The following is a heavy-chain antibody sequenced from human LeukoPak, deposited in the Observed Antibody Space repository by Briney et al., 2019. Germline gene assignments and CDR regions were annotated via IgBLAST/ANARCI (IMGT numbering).Heavy chain of an antibody. CDR2: ISGSGGST. CDR1: GFTFSSYA. CDR3: ARKHLIVVVPAAIRRGFDC. J-gene: IGHJ4*02. Sequence: GGSLRLSCAASGFTFSSYAMSWVRQAPGKGLEWVSAISGSGGSTYYADSVKGRFTISRDNSKNTLYLQMNSLRAEDTAVYYCARKHLIVVVPAAIRRGFDCWGQGTLVTVSS. V-gene: IGHV3-23*01. D-gene: IGHD2-2*02.